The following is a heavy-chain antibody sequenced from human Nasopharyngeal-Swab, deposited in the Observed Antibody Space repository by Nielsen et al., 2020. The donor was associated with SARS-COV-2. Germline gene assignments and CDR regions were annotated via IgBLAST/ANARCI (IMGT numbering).Heavy chain of an antibody. V-gene: IGHV3-64D*06. CDR1: GFTFSSYA. D-gene: IGHD3-10*01. CDR3: VKDLGTGVRFDP. CDR2: ISSNGGST. Sequence: GESLKISCSASGFTFSSYAMHWVRQAPGKGLEYVSAISSNGGSTYYADSVKGRFTISRDNFKNTLYLQMSSLRAEDTAVYYCVKDLGTGVRFDPWGQGTLVTVSS. J-gene: IGHJ5*02.